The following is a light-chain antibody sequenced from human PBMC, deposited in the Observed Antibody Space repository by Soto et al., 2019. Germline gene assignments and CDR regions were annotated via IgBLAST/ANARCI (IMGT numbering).Light chain of an antibody. CDR3: EAWDRDTPI. J-gene: IGLJ2*01. Sequence: QSVLTQSSSASASLGSSVKLTCTLSSGHTTYTVAWHQQQPGKAPRYLMKLERNGSYNKGIGVPDHISGSSSGADRYLTISNLQSEDEADYYCEAWDRDTPIFGGGTKVTVL. CDR1: SGHTTYT. V-gene: IGLV4-60*03. CDR2: LERNGSY.